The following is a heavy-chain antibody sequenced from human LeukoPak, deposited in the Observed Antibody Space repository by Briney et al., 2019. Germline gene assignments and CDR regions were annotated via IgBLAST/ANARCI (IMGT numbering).Heavy chain of an antibody. CDR1: GFTFSSYA. V-gene: IGHV3-23*01. D-gene: IGHD3-3*01. CDR3: AKETTIFGVVIINDAFDI. J-gene: IGHJ3*02. Sequence: PGGSLRLSCAASGFTFSSYAVSWVRQAPGKGLEWVSSISGSGGSTYYGDSVKGRFSISRDNSKNTLYLQMNSLRAEDTAVYYCAKETTIFGVVIINDAFDIWGQGTMVTVSS. CDR2: ISGSGGST.